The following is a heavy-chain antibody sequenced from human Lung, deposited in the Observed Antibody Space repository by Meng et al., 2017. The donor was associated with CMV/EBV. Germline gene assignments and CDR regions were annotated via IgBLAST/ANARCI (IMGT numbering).Heavy chain of an antibody. CDR3: ARDHVGATSY. Sequence: LCCAASGFNFRSYSMNWGRQAPGKGLEWVSSISSSSSYIYYADSVKGRFTISRDNAKNSLYLQMNSLRAEDTAVYYCARDHVGATSYWGQGTLVTVSS. CDR1: GFNFRSYS. J-gene: IGHJ4*02. D-gene: IGHD1-26*01. CDR2: ISSSSSYI. V-gene: IGHV3-21*01.